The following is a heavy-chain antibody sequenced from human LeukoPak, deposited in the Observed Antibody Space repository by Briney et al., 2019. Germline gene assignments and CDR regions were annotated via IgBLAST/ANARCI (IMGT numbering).Heavy chain of an antibody. CDR3: ARGVGYTNLDF. J-gene: IGHJ4*02. CDR1: GFTFSTYT. CDR2: INTNGGST. V-gene: IGHV3-64*02. D-gene: IGHD5-24*01. Sequence: KSGGSLRLSCAASGFTFSTYTIHWIRQAPGKGLDYISAINTNGGSTYYADSVKGRFTISRDNSKDTVYLQMGSLRHEDISVYYCARGVGYTNLDFWGQGTLVTVSS.